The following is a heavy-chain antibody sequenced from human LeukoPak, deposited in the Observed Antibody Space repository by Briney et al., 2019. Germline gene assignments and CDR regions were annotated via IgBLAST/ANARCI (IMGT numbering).Heavy chain of an antibody. CDR2: IYYSGTI. D-gene: IGHD3-22*01. CDR3: ARYYYDSSGSTLSPDFDY. CDR1: GGSISSGGSS. Sequence: SQTLSLTCAVSGGSISSGGSSWGWVRQPPGRGLEWIGYIYYSGTIYYNPSLKSRVTISVDTSKNQFSLKLSSVTAADTAVYYCARYYYDSSGSTLSPDFDYWGQGTLVTVSS. J-gene: IGHJ4*02. V-gene: IGHV4-30-2*01.